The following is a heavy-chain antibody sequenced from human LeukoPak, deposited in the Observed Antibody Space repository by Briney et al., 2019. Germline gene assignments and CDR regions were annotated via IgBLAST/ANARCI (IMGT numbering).Heavy chain of an antibody. V-gene: IGHV5-51*01. D-gene: IGHD3-3*01. CDR2: IYPGDSDT. CDR1: GYSFTSYW. Sequence: GESLKISCKGSGYSFTSYWIGWVRQMPGKGLEWMGIIYPGDSDTRYSPSFQGQVTISADKSISTAYLQWSSLKASDTAMYYCARHKGDYDFWSGPIGGYWGQGTLVTVSS. J-gene: IGHJ4*02. CDR3: ARHKGDYDFWSGPIGGY.